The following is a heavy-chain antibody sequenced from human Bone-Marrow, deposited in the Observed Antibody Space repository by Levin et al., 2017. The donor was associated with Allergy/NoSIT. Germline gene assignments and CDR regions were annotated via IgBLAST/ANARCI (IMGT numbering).Heavy chain of an antibody. CDR1: GSSLSSGYF. D-gene: IGHD5-24*01. J-gene: IGHJ6*02. Sequence: PSETLSLTCAVSGSSLSSGYFWGWVRQPPGKGLEWVASVFHSGSTYYNPSLRSRVTIQVDTSKNELSLTMTSVSASDAALYYWFTGVYGDGLSAGMDVWGQGATVTVSS. V-gene: IGHV4-38-2*01. CDR2: VFHSGST. CDR3: FTGVYGDGLSAGMDV.